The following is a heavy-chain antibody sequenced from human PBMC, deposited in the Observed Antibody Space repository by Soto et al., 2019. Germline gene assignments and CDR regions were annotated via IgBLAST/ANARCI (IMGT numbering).Heavy chain of an antibody. D-gene: IGHD2-21*01. Sequence: GGSLRISCAAPRFTFSSFWFHWVRQAPGKGLVWVSHINSDGSSTSYADSVKGRFTISRDNAKNTLYLQMNSLRAEDTAVYYCVLVAYCSNHPYLHSFPTQRSSDL. CDR1: RFTFSSFW. CDR3: VLVAYCSNHPYLHSFPTQRSSDL. CDR2: INSDGSST. J-gene: IGHJ2*01. V-gene: IGHV3-74*01.